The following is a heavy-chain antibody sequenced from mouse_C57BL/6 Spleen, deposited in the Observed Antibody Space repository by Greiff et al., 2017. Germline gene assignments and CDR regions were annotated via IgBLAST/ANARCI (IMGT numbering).Heavy chain of an antibody. CDR2: ISGGGGNT. Sequence: EVKLVESGGGLVKPGGSLKLSCAASGFTFSSYTMSWVRQTPEKRLEWVATISGGGGNTYYPDSVKGRFTIPRDNAKNNLYLQRSSLRSEDTALYYCARQLYAMDYWGQGTSVTVSS. CDR3: ARQLYAMDY. CDR1: GFTFSSYT. V-gene: IGHV5-9*01. J-gene: IGHJ4*01.